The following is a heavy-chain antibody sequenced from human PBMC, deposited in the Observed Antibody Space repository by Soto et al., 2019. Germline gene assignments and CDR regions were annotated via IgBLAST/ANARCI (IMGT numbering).Heavy chain of an antibody. Sequence: PTLVNPTQTLTLTCTFSGFSLSTSGVGVGWIRQPPGKALEWLALIYWNNDKRYSPSLKSRLTITKDTSKNQVVLTMTNMDPVDTATYYCARYDTAMVTRSFDYWGQGTLVTVSS. CDR3: ARYDTAMVTRSFDY. V-gene: IGHV2-5*01. CDR2: IYWNNDK. CDR1: GFSLSTSGVG. D-gene: IGHD5-18*01. J-gene: IGHJ4*02.